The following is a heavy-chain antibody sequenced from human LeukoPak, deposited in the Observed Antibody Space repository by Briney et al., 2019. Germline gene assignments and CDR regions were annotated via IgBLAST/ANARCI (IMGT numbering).Heavy chain of an antibody. Sequence: GGSLRLSCSASGFTFSSYAMHWVRQAPGKGLEYVSAISSNGGSIYYADSVKGRFTISRDNSKNTLYLQMSSLRAEDTAVYYCVKSAGIAVAGTDYWGQGTLVTVSS. V-gene: IGHV3-64D*09. CDR1: GFTFSSYA. CDR3: VKSAGIAVAGTDY. J-gene: IGHJ4*02. CDR2: ISSNGGSI. D-gene: IGHD6-19*01.